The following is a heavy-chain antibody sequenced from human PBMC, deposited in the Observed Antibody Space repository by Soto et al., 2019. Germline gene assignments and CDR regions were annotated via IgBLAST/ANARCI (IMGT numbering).Heavy chain of an antibody. Sequence: QVQLVQSGAEVKKPGSSVKVSCKSSGGTFSSYAISWVRQAPGQWLEWMGGIIPIFGTANYAQKFQGRVTITADKSTSTAYMELSSLRSEDTAVYYCARASNLKILEWANYYYYGMDVWGQGTTVTVSS. CDR3: ARASNLKILEWANYYYYGMDV. CDR2: IIPIFGTA. CDR1: GGTFSSYA. V-gene: IGHV1-69*06. D-gene: IGHD3-3*01. J-gene: IGHJ6*02.